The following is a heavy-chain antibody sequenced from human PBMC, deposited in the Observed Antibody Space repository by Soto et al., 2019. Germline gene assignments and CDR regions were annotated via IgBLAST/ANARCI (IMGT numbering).Heavy chain of an antibody. CDR2: IYPGDSDT. CDR1: GYSFTSYW. CDR3: ARLNSIVATTHNFDY. D-gene: IGHD5-12*01. V-gene: IGHV5-51*01. J-gene: IGHJ4*02. Sequence: GESLKISCKGSGYSFTSYWIGWVRQMPGKGLERMGIIYPGDSDTRYSPSFQGQVTISADKSISTAYLQWSSLKASDTAMYYCARLNSIVATTHNFDYWGQGTLVTVSS.